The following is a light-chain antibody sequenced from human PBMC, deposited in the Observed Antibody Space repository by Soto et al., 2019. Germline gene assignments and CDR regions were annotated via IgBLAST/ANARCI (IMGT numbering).Light chain of an antibody. CDR3: QQRSKWPTEGT. CDR1: QSVSSY. J-gene: IGKJ5*01. V-gene: IGKV3-11*01. Sequence: EIVLTQSPATLSLSPGERATLSCRASQSVSSYLAWYQQKPGQAPRLLIYDASNRATGIPARFSGSGSGTDFTLTISSLETEDSAVYYCQQRSKWPTEGTFGQGTRLEI. CDR2: DAS.